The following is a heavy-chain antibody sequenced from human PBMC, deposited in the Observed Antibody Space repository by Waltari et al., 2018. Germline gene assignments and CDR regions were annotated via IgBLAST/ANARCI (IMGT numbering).Heavy chain of an antibody. CDR1: GFRFSAYW. CDR2: INSDGSSI. D-gene: IGHD5-18*01. V-gene: IGHV3-74*01. CDR3: ARKGGRGYTYGPFYYDS. Sequence: EVQLVEAGGDIVQPGGSLRLSCAASGFRFSAYWLRLVRQVPGKGLVWASRINSDGSSISYSDSVKGRFTISRDNSKNMLYLQLNSLRAEDTAVYYCARKGGRGYTYGPFYYDSWGQGTLVTVSS. J-gene: IGHJ4*02.